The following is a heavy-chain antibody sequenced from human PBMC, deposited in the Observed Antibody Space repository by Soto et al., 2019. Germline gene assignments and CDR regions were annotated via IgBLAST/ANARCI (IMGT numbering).Heavy chain of an antibody. CDR2: IPYTGNT. CDR3: ARGYSFGSRKYGVDV. J-gene: IGHJ6*02. Sequence: KASETLSLTCTVSGGSISSTDNYWGWIRQPPGKGLEWIGTIPYTGNTYYNPSLNGRITISADTSKNQFSLKLSSLTAADTAVYYCARGYSFGSRKYGVDVWGQGTLVTVSS. D-gene: IGHD3-10*01. V-gene: IGHV4-39*01. CDR1: GGSISSTDNY.